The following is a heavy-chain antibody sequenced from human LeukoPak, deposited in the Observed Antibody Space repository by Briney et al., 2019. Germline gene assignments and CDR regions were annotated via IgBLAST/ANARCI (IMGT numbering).Heavy chain of an antibody. CDR1: GGSISSYY. Sequence: SETLSLTCTVSGGSISSYYWSWIRQPPGKGLEWIGYIYYSGSTNYNPSLKSRVTISVDTSKNQFSLKLSSVTAADTAVYYCARDSGSGWYREAPFDYWGQGTLVTVSS. D-gene: IGHD6-19*01. CDR3: ARDSGSGWYREAPFDY. V-gene: IGHV4-59*01. CDR2: IYYSGST. J-gene: IGHJ4*02.